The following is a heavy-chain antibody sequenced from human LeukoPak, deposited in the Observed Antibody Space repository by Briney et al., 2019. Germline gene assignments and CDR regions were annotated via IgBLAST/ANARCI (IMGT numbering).Heavy chain of an antibody. CDR2: ISAYNGNT. V-gene: IGHV1-18*04. D-gene: IGHD2-2*01. CDR1: GYTFTSYG. Sequence: ASVKVSCKASGYTFTSYGISWVRQAPGQGLEWMGWISAYNGNTNYAQKLQGRVTMTTDTSTSTAYMELRSLRSDDTAVYYCARGCVVVPAANYYYYGMDVWGKGTTVTVSS. J-gene: IGHJ6*04. CDR3: ARGCVVVPAANYYYYGMDV.